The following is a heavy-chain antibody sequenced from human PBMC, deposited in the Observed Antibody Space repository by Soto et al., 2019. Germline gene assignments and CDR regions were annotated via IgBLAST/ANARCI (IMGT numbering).Heavy chain of an antibody. CDR1: GYTFTSYG. J-gene: IGHJ6*02. D-gene: IGHD6-19*01. CDR3: AREPIGWYGYYYYGMDV. Sequence: GASVKVSCKASGYTFTSYGISWVRQAPGQGLEWMGWISAYNGNTNYAQKLQGRVTMTTDTSTSTAYMELRSLRSDDTAVYYCAREPIGWYGYYYYGMDVWGQGTTVTVSS. CDR2: ISAYNGNT. V-gene: IGHV1-18*04.